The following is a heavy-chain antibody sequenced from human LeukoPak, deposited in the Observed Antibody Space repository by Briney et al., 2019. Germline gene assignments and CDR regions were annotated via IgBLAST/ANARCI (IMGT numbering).Heavy chain of an antibody. V-gene: IGHV1-46*01. CDR1: GYTFTTSS. Sequence: ASVKVSCKESGYTFTTSSMHWVRHAPGQGLEWMGIINPRSRSTSYAQKFQGKVTMTRDMPTSTVYMELGSPRSEDMGVYYCTRYNYWGQGTLVTVSS. CDR3: TRYNY. J-gene: IGHJ4*02. CDR2: INPRSRST. D-gene: IGHD3-9*01.